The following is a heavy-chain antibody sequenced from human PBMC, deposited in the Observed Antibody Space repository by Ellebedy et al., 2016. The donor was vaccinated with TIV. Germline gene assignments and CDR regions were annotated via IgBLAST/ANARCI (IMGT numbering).Heavy chain of an antibody. Sequence: GGSLRLSCAASGFTFSSYAMSWVRQAPGKGLEWVSAISGSGGSTYYADSVKGRFTISRDNSKNTLYLQMNSLRAEDTAVYYCAKDPFRGWHCSSTSCYYAPYYFDYWGQGTLVTVSS. V-gene: IGHV3-23*01. CDR1: GFTFSSYA. CDR3: AKDPFRGWHCSSTSCYYAPYYFDY. D-gene: IGHD2-2*01. J-gene: IGHJ4*02. CDR2: ISGSGGST.